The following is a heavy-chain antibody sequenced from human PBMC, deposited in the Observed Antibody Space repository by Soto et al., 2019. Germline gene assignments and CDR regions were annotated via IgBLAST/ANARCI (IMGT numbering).Heavy chain of an antibody. CDR1: GYTFIAYH. D-gene: IGHD6-19*01. CDR3: AKDHGSGWYGDFDY. V-gene: IGHV1-2*02. Sequence: QVQLVQSGAEAKKTGASVKVSCKASGYTFIAYHIHWLRQAPGQGLEWMGWINPNSGGTNYAQEFQDRVTMTRDTSISTAYMELSRLTSDDTAMYYCAKDHGSGWYGDFDYWGQGTLVTVSP. J-gene: IGHJ4*02. CDR2: INPNSGGT.